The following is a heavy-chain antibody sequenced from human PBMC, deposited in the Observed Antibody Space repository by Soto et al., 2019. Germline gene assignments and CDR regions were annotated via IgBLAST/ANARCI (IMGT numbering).Heavy chain of an antibody. CDR3: ARPFSSGWYGDFDF. CDR2: LSDGGGST. V-gene: IGHV3-23*01. CDR1: GFTFSNYA. D-gene: IGHD6-19*01. J-gene: IGHJ4*02. Sequence: EVQLLESGGGLVQPGGSLRLSCAASGFTFSNYAMSWVRQAPGKGLEWVSGLSDGGGSTFYADSVKGRFTISRDNAKNTLYLQMSSLRAEDTAVYYCARPFSSGWYGDFDFWGQGTLVAVSS.